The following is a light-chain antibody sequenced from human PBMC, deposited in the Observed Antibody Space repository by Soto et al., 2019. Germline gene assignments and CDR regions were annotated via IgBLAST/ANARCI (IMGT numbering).Light chain of an antibody. J-gene: IGLJ3*02. CDR2: DVS. Sequence: QPVLTQPRSVSGSPGQSVTISCTGTSSDVGDYNYVSWYQQYPGKAPKLVIYDVSKRPSGVPDRFSGSKSGNTASLTISGLQAEDGADYYCCSFAGSYTFWVFCGGTKLTVL. CDR3: CSFAGSYTFWV. V-gene: IGLV2-11*01. CDR1: SSDVGDYNY.